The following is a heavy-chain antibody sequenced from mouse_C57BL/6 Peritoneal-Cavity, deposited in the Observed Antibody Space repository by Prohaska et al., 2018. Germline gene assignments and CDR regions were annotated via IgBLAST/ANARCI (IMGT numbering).Heavy chain of an antibody. CDR2: VNTYSGVP. J-gene: IGHJ1*03. CDR1: GYTFTTYG. CDR3: VRDSNWYFDV. V-gene: IGHV9-3*01. Sequence: QIQLVQSGPELKKPGETVKISCKASGYTFTTYGMSWVKQAPGKGLKWMGWVNTYSGVPTYADDFKGRFAFSLETSASTAYWQINNLKNEDTATYFCVRDSNWYFDVWGTGTTVTVSS. D-gene: IGHD2-5*01.